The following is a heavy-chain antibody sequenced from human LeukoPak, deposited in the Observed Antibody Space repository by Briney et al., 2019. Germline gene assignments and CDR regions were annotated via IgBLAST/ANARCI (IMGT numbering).Heavy chain of an antibody. CDR3: ARVGDHYHWYFDL. CDR1: GFTVSTKY. Sequence: GGSLTLSCAASGFTVSTKYTSWVRQAPGKGLEWVSIIYSGESTYYAESVKGRFIVSRDNSKNTLYLQMNSLRVDDTAVYSYARVGDHYHWYFDLWGRGTLVTISS. V-gene: IGHV3-53*01. J-gene: IGHJ2*01. D-gene: IGHD3-10*01. CDR2: IYSGEST.